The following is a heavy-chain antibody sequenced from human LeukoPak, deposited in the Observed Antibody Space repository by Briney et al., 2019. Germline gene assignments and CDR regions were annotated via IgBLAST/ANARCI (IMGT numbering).Heavy chain of an antibody. CDR3: ARSSTVTTYPPFDY. V-gene: IGHV4-59*01. Sequence: SETLSLTCTVSGGSISSYYWSWIRQPPGKGLEWIGYIYYSGSTNYNPSLKSRVTISVDTSKNQFSLKLSSVTAADTAVYYCARSSTVTTYPPFDYWGQGTLVTVSS. CDR2: IYYSGST. J-gene: IGHJ4*02. D-gene: IGHD4-17*01. CDR1: GGSISSYY.